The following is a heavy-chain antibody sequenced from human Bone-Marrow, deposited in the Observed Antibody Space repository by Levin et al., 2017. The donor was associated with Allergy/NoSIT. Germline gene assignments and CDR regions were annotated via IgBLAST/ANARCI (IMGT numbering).Heavy chain of an antibody. D-gene: IGHD6-6*01. Sequence: ETLSLTCAASGFTFSNYAMSWVRQAPGKGLEWVSAISDSGGSTYYADSVKGRFTISRDNSKNTLYLQMNSLGAEDTAVYYCATRRLEFSSSPTDYYFDYWGQGTLVTVSS. J-gene: IGHJ4*02. CDR1: GFTFSNYA. CDR2: ISDSGGST. V-gene: IGHV3-23*01. CDR3: ATRRLEFSSSPTDYYFDY.